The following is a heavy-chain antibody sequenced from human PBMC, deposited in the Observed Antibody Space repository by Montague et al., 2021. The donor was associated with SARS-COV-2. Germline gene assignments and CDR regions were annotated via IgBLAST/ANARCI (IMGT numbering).Heavy chain of an antibody. Sequence: SETLSLTCTVSGGSISSSSYYWSWIRQPPGKGLEWIGSIYYSGSTYYNPSLKSRVTISVDTSKSQFSLKLGSVTAADTAVYYCATTPGRFGEFHFDYWGQGTLVTVSS. J-gene: IGHJ4*02. CDR1: GGSISSSSYY. CDR2: IYYSGST. V-gene: IGHV4-39*07. CDR3: ATTPGRFGEFHFDY. D-gene: IGHD3-10*01.